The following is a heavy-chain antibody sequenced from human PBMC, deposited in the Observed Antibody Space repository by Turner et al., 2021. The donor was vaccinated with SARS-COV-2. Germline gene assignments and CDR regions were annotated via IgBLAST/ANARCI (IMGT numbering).Heavy chain of an antibody. CDR2: INSYGSST. CDR3: ARGVTVAGITPFGY. V-gene: IGHV3-74*01. CDR1: GFTFSSYW. J-gene: IGHJ4*02. D-gene: IGHD6-19*01. Sequence: EVQLVESGGGLVQPGGYLRLSCAASGFTFSSYWMPWVRQAPGKGLVWVSRINSYGSSTSYADSVKGRFTVSRDNAKNSLYLQMNSLRAEDTAVYYCARGVTVAGITPFGYWGQGTLVTVSS.